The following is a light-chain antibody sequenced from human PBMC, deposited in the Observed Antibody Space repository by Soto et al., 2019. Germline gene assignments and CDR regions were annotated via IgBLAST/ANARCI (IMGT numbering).Light chain of an antibody. J-gene: IGKJ5*01. CDR3: QRSYRSIS. CDR2: AAT. CDR1: QSLSAY. V-gene: IGKV1-39*01. Sequence: DIQMTQSPSSLFASVGDRVTITCRARQSLSAYLNWDQQRPGKGPSLLIYAATRLHSGVSSRFSGSGSGADFTLTTSSLQPEDFATYYCQRSYRSISFGQGTRLEMK.